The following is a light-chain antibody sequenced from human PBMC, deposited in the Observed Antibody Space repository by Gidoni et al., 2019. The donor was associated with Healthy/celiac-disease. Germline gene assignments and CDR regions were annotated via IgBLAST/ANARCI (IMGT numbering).Light chain of an antibody. CDR3: QKYYSTPRT. Sequence: DIVMTQSQDSLAVSLGERATINCQSSQSVLYSSNNNNYLAWYQQNQGQPPMLLIYWASTRESAVPDRFSGSGSGTDFTLTIRSLQAEDVAVYYCQKYYSTPRTFXXXTKVEIK. CDR2: WAS. V-gene: IGKV4-1*01. CDR1: QSVLYSSNNNNY. J-gene: IGKJ1*01.